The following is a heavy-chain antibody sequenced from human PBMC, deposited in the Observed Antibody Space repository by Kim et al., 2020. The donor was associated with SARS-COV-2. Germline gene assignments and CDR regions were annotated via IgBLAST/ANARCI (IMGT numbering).Heavy chain of an antibody. Sequence: GSATDYVDAVKGRFTISRDNSKNSASLQMNSLRVEDTALYYCATGGHYFGSWGQGTLVTVS. CDR2: GSAT. V-gene: IGHV3-7*01. CDR3: ATGGHYFGS. D-gene: IGHD3-10*01. J-gene: IGHJ4*02.